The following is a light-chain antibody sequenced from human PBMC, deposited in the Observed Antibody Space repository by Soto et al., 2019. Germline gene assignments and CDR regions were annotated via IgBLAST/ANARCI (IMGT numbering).Light chain of an antibody. Sequence: EIVLTQSPGTLSLSPGERATLSCRASQSVSSSYLAWYQQKPGQAPRLLIYGASSRATGIPDRFSGSGSGTDFTLTISTLEPDDFAVYYCQQYGSSPPALTFGGGTKVEIK. CDR2: GAS. CDR1: QSVSSSY. J-gene: IGKJ4*01. V-gene: IGKV3-20*01. CDR3: QQYGSSPPALT.